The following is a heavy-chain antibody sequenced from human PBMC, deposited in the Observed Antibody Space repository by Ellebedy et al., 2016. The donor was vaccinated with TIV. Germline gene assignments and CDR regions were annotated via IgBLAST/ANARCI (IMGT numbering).Heavy chain of an antibody. J-gene: IGHJ2*01. CDR3: ARACGGDCYESHWYFDL. V-gene: IGHV4-59*01. CDR2: IYYSGST. D-gene: IGHD2-21*02. CDR1: GGSISSYY. Sequence: SETLSLTXTVSGGSISSYYWSWIRQPPGKGLEWIGYIYYSGSTNYNPSLKSRVTISVDTSKNQFSLKLSSVTAADTAVYYCARACGGDCYESHWYFDLWGRGTLVTVSS.